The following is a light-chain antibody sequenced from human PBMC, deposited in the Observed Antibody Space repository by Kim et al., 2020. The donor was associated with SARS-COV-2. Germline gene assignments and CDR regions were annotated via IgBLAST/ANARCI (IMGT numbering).Light chain of an antibody. Sequence: DIQMNQSPSSLSASVGDTVTITCRASQAITGYVNWYQQKPGKAPNLLIYGASTLQSGVPSRFSGSGSGTDFALTISSLQPEDFATYYCQETFTTPPYIFGQGTKLEI. J-gene: IGKJ2*01. CDR1: QAITGY. CDR2: GAS. CDR3: QETFTTPPYI. V-gene: IGKV1-39*01.